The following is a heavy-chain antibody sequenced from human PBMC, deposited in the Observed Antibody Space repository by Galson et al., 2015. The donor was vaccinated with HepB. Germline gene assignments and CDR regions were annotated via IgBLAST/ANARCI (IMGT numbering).Heavy chain of an antibody. D-gene: IGHD2-15*01. Sequence: SLRLSCAASGFTFNTYAMSWVRQAPGKGPQWVSFTTSSGLTTLYADSVKGRFTISRDNSKNTLYLQMDSLRAEDTAVYYCAKDMGTGGSWRLHDAFDIWGRGTRVTFSS. J-gene: IGHJ3*02. CDR2: TTSSGLTT. CDR3: AKDMGTGGSWRLHDAFDI. CDR1: GFTFNTYA. V-gene: IGHV3-23*01.